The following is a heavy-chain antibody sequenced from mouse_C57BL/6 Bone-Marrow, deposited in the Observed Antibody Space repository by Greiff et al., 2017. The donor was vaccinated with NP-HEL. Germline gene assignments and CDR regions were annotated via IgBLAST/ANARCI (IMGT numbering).Heavy chain of an antibody. V-gene: IGHV3-6*01. J-gene: IGHJ1*03. CDR2: ISYDGSN. Sequence: EVKLQESGPGLVKPSQSLSLTCSVTGYSITSGYYWNWIRQFPGNKLEWMGYISYDGSNNYNPSLKNRISITRDTSKNQFFLKLNSVTTEDTATYYCARALNYYGSLYWYFDVWGTGTTVTVSS. CDR3: ARALNYYGSLYWYFDV. D-gene: IGHD1-1*01. CDR1: GYSITSGYY.